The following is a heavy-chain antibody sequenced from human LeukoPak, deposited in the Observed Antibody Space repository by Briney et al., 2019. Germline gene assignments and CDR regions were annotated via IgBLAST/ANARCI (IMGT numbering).Heavy chain of an antibody. V-gene: IGHV4-30-4*01. D-gene: IGHD3-10*01. CDR3: ARVGGSASYYYGSGPTWFDP. J-gene: IGHJ5*02. Sequence: SETLSLTCTVSGGSISSGDYYWSWIRQPPGKGLEWIGYIYYSGSTYYNPSLKSRVTISVDTSKNQFSLKLSSVTAADTAVYYCARVGGSASYYYGSGPTWFDPWGQGTLVTVSS. CDR2: IYYSGST. CDR1: GGSISSGDYY.